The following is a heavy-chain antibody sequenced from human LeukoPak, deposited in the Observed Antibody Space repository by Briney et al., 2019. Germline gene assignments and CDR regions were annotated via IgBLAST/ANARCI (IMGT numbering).Heavy chain of an antibody. CDR1: GFTFNHYG. D-gene: IGHD4-11*01. J-gene: IGHJ4*01. V-gene: IGHV3-33*01. CDR2: IWRDGTNT. CDR3: ARDAQRGFDYSNSLRY. Sequence: ERSLRLSCVASGFTFNHYGFHWVRQAPGKGLEWVAVIWRDGTNTYYGDSVRGRFIISRDDSQNPVYLQMTSLRAEDSAVYYCARDAQRGFDYSNSLRYWGHGSLVTVSS.